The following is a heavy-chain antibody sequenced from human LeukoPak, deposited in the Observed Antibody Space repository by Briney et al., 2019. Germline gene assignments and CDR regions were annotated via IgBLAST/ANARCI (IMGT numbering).Heavy chain of an antibody. CDR1: EYTFSSYS. CDR2: ISSSSSTI. D-gene: IGHD3-16*02. CDR3: ARVGVRFDY. V-gene: IGHV3-48*01. Sequence: GGSLRLTCAASEYTFSSYSMNWVRQAPGRGLEWVSCISSSSSTIYYADSVKGRFTISRDNAKNSLYLQMNSLRAEDTAVYYCARVGVRFDYWGQGTLVTVSS. J-gene: IGHJ4*02.